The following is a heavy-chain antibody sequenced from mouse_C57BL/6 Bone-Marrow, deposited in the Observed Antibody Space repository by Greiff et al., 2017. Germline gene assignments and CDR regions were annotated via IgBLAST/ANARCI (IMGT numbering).Heavy chain of an antibody. Sequence: QVQLQPPGAELVKPGASVKLSCKASGYTFTSYWMHWVKQRPGQGLEWIGLIHPNSGSTNYHEKFKSKATMTVAKSYSTAYMQLSSQTAEDTAVYYGAREVLRGAMGYWGQGTSVTVSS. V-gene: IGHV1-64*01. CDR1: GYTFTSYW. D-gene: IGHD1-1*01. CDR3: AREVLRGAMGY. CDR2: IHPNSGST. J-gene: IGHJ4*01.